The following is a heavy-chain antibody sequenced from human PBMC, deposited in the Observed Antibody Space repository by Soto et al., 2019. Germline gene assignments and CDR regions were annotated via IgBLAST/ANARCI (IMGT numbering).Heavy chain of an antibody. CDR3: ARSGMVYAIQAYYYYGMDV. CDR2: INHSGST. Sequence: SETLSLTCAVYGGSFSGYYWSWIRQPPGKGLEWIGEINHSGSTNYNPSLKSRVTISVDTSKNQFSLKLSSVTAADTAVYYCARSGMVYAIQAYYYYGMDVWGQGTTVTVSS. D-gene: IGHD2-8*01. CDR1: GGSFSGYY. V-gene: IGHV4-34*01. J-gene: IGHJ6*02.